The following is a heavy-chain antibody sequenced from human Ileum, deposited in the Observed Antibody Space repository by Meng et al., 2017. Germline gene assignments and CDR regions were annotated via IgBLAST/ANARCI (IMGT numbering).Heavy chain of an antibody. J-gene: IGHJ4*02. Sequence: PEPLPLTCAVTDGLCVVDFWSWSRDDSGKGLEWIGRTKHSGSTKYTPSLKGRVTISVDTSKSQFSLRLNSVTAADTALYYCAGATIRTYYYGSGSYYFTKWGQGTLVTVSS. CDR2: TKHSGST. CDR3: AGATIRTYYYGSGSYYFTK. CDR1: DGLCVVDF. V-gene: IGHV4-34*01. D-gene: IGHD3-10*01.